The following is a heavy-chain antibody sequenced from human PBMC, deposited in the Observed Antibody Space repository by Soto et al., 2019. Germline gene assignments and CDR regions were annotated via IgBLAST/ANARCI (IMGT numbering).Heavy chain of an antibody. V-gene: IGHV3-23*01. J-gene: IGHJ4*02. Sequence: EVQLLESGGGLVQPGGSLRLSCAASGFTFSSYAMSWVRQAPGKGLEWVSAISGSGGSTYYADSVKGRFTISRDNSKNTLYLQMNSLRAEDTAVYYCAKGSYGDYPEVGYFDYWGQGTLVTVSS. CDR1: GFTFSSYA. D-gene: IGHD4-17*01. CDR3: AKGSYGDYPEVGYFDY. CDR2: ISGSGGST.